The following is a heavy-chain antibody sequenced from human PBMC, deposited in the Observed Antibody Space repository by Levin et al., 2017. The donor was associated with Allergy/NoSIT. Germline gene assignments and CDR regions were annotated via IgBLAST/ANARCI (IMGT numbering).Heavy chain of an antibody. CDR2: IYYAGST. J-gene: IGHJ4*02. CDR1: SGSISTSY. V-gene: IGHV4-59*01. Sequence: SQTLSLTCTLSSGSISTSYWSWIRQPPGKGLEWIGYIYYAGSTNYISSLKSRVTISLDTPKNQFSLKLSSVTAADTAIYYCARGPNTSSSYSFDYWGQGTLVTVSS. CDR3: ARGPNTSSSYSFDY. D-gene: IGHD6-6*01.